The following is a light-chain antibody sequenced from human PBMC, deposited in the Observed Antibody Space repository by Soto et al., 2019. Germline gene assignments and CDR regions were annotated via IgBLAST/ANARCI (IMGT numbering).Light chain of an antibody. CDR2: GNN. J-gene: IGLJ1*01. CDR1: SSNVGKNFV. CDR3: QSYDSTLSARYV. Sequence: QSVLTQPPSVSAAPGQRVTLSCSGSSSNVGKNFVSWYQHRPGTAPKLLIFGNNNRPSGVPDRFSGSKSGTSASLAITGLQAEDEGDYYCQSYDSTLSARYVFGTGTKVTVL. V-gene: IGLV1-40*01.